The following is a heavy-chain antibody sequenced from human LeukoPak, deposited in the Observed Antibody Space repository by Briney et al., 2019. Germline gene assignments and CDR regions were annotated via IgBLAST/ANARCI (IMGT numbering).Heavy chain of an antibody. CDR3: ARTYCGGDCYHDAFDI. D-gene: IGHD2-21*01. V-gene: IGHV4-59*08. CDR2: IYYSGST. CDR1: GGSISSYY. J-gene: IGHJ3*02. Sequence: SETLSLTCTVSGGSISSYYWSWIRQPPGKGLEWIGHIYYSGSTNYNPSLKSRVTISVDTSKNQFSLKLSSVTAADTAVYYCARTYCGGDCYHDAFDIWGQGTMVTVSS.